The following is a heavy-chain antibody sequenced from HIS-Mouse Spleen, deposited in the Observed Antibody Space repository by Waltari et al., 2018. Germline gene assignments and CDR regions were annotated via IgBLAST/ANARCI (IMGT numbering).Heavy chain of an antibody. Sequence: QLQLQESGPGLVKPSETLSLTCTVSGGSISSSSYYWGWIRQLPGKGLEWIGSIYYRGSTYYNPSLKSRVTISVDTSKNQFSLKLSSVTAADTAVYYCAREIPYSSSWYDWYFDLWGRGTLVTVSS. V-gene: IGHV4-39*07. D-gene: IGHD6-13*01. J-gene: IGHJ2*01. CDR1: GGSISSSSYY. CDR3: AREIPYSSSWYDWYFDL. CDR2: IYYRGST.